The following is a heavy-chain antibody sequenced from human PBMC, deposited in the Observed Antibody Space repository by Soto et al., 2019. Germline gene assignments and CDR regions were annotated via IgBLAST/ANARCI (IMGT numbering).Heavy chain of an antibody. V-gene: IGHV3-64D*08. Sequence: GGSLRLSCSASGFTFSSYAMHWVRQAPGKGLEYVSAISSNGGSTYYADSVKGRFTISRDNSKNTLYLQMSSLRAEDTAGYYCVKDRELGADSVGDAFDIWGQGTMVTVSS. CDR1: GFTFSSYA. D-gene: IGHD1-26*01. CDR3: VKDRELGADSVGDAFDI. J-gene: IGHJ3*02. CDR2: ISSNGGST.